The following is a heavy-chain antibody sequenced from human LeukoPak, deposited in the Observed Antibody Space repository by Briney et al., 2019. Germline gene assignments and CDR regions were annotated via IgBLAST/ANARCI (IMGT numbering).Heavy chain of an antibody. CDR2: ISTYNGNT. CDR3: ARNATGYPPNY. CDR1: GYTFTSYG. Sequence: GASVKVSCKASGYTFTSYGISWVRQAPGQGLEWMGWISTYNGNTNYAQKLQGRVTMTTDTSTTTAYMELRSLRSDDTAVYYCARNATGYPPNYWGQGTLVTVSS. V-gene: IGHV1-18*01. D-gene: IGHD3-9*01. J-gene: IGHJ4*02.